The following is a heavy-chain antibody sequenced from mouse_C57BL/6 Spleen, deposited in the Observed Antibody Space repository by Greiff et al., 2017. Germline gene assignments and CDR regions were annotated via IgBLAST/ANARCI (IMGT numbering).Heavy chain of an antibody. CDR1: GFTFSDYG. V-gene: IGHV5-17*01. D-gene: IGHD1-1*01. CDR3: ARDGRGYFDV. CDR2: ISSGSSTI. Sequence: EVKLVESGGGLVKPGGSLKLSCAASGFTFSDYGMHWVRQAPETGLEWVAYISSGSSTIYYADTVKGRFTISRDNAKNTLFLQMTSLRSEDTAMXYCARDGRGYFDVWGTGTTVTVSS. J-gene: IGHJ1*03.